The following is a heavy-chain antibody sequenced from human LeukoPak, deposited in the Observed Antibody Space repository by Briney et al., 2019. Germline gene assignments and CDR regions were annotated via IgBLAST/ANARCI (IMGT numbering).Heavy chain of an antibody. CDR2: IDWDDDK. Sequence: SGPALLKPTPSLTLTCTFSGFSLSTNGMCVSWIRQPPGKALEWLAPIDWDDDKYYSTSLKTRLTISKDTSKNQVVLTMTNMDPVDTATYYCARIRIAAGYFDYWGQGTLVTVSS. CDR1: GFSLSTNGMC. J-gene: IGHJ4*02. D-gene: IGHD6-13*01. V-gene: IGHV2-70*01. CDR3: ARIRIAAGYFDY.